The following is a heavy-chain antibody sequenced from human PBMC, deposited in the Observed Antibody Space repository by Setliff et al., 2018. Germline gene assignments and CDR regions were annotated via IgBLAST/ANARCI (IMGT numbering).Heavy chain of an antibody. J-gene: IGHJ4*02. CDR3: ARARDGIDFDYFDY. CDR2: IHYSGET. V-gene: IGHV4-59*01. CDR1: GGSINRDY. Sequence: PSETLSLTCSVSGGSINRDYWNWIRQPPGKGLEWIGYIHYSGETFYNPSLRSRVIISVDTSKNQFSLKVTSLIAADTAVYYCARARDGIDFDYFDYWGRGTPVTVSS.